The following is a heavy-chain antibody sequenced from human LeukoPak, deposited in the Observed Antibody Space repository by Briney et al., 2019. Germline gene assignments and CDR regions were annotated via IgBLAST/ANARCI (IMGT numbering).Heavy chain of an antibody. CDR3: ARGNYDGYYFDY. CDR1: GYTFTSYD. J-gene: IGHJ4*02. CDR2: MNPNSGNT. V-gene: IGHV1-8*01. D-gene: IGHD4-23*01. Sequence: GASVKVSCKASGYTFTSYDMNWVRQTTGQGLEWMGWMNPNSGNTDFAQKFQGRVTMTRNTSISTAYMELSSPRSEDTAVYYCARGNYDGYYFDYWGQGTLVTVSS.